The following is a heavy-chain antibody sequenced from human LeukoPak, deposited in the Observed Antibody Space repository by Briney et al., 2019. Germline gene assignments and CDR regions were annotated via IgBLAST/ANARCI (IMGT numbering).Heavy chain of an antibody. CDR3: ARDKGYTSAFDI. Sequence: GGSLRLSCAASGFTVSSNFMSWVRQAPGEGLEWVSVIYSGGSTFYADSVKGRFTISRDNSKNMLYLQLNSLRADDTAMYYCARDKGYTSAFDIWGPGTMVTVSS. V-gene: IGHV3-53*01. D-gene: IGHD5-12*01. CDR2: IYSGGST. CDR1: GFTVSSNF. J-gene: IGHJ3*02.